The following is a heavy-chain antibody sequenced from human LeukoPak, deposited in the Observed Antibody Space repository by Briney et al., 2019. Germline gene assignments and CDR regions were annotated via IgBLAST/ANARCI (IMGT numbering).Heavy chain of an antibody. CDR2: INHSGST. V-gene: IGHV4-34*01. CDR3: ASIVGATGPVGY. Sequence: TSETLSLTCAVYGGSFSGYYWSWIRQPPGKGLEWIGEINHSGSTNYNPSLKSRVTISVDTSKNQFSLKLSSVTAADTAVYYCASIVGATGPVGYWGQGTLVTVSS. J-gene: IGHJ4*02. D-gene: IGHD1-26*01. CDR1: GGSFSGYY.